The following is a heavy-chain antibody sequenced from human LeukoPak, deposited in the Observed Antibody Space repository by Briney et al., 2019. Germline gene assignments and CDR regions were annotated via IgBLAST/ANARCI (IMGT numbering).Heavy chain of an antibody. Sequence: ASVKVSCKASGYTFTSYYMHWVRQAPGQGLEWMGIINPSGGSTSYAQKFQGRVTMTRDTSTSTVYMELSSLRSGDTAVYYCARDGYDSSGYTSFDYWGQGTLVTVSS. D-gene: IGHD3-22*01. CDR3: ARDGYDSSGYTSFDY. CDR1: GYTFTSYY. V-gene: IGHV1-46*01. J-gene: IGHJ4*02. CDR2: INPSGGST.